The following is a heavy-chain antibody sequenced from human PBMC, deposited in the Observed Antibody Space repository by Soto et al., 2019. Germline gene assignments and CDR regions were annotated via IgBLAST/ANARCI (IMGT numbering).Heavy chain of an antibody. CDR2: IYYSGST. CDR1: GGSISSSSYY. Sequence: SETLSLTCTVSGGSISSSSYYWGWIRQPPGKGLEWIGSIYYSGSTYYNPSLKSRVTISVDTSKNQFSLKLSSVTAADTAVYYCARHGEPRLEIMITFGGSPIDYWGQGTLVTVSS. V-gene: IGHV4-39*01. CDR3: ARHGEPRLEIMITFGGSPIDY. J-gene: IGHJ4*02. D-gene: IGHD3-16*01.